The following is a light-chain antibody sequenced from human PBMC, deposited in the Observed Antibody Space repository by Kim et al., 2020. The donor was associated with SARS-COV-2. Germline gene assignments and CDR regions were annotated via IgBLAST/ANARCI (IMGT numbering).Light chain of an antibody. CDR3: QHYNNWPPYT. CDR2: GTS. Sequence: VSPGERATLSCRASQSVSSNLAWYQQKPGQAPRLLIYGTSARATGIPARFSGSGSGTEFTLTISSLQSEDFAVYYCQHYNNWPPYTFGQGTKLEI. CDR1: QSVSSN. J-gene: IGKJ2*01. V-gene: IGKV3-15*01.